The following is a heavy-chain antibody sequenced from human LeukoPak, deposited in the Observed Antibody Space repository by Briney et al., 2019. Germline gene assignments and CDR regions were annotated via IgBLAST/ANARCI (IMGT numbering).Heavy chain of an antibody. CDR1: GYSISTDYY. CDR2: ISHSGST. J-gene: IGHJ4*02. D-gene: IGHD3-16*01. V-gene: IGHV4-38-2*02. CDR3: ARGLQVWSRDPFDY. Sequence: SETLSLTCTVSGYSISTDYYWGWIRQPPGKGLEWIGSISHSGSTSYYPSLKSRVTISVDTSKNQFSLNLTSVTAADTAMYYCARGLQVWSRDPFDYWGQGTLVTVSS.